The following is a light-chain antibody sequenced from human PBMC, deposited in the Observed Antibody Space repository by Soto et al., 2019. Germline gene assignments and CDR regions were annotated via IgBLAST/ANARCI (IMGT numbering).Light chain of an antibody. V-gene: IGKV3-15*01. CDR3: QQYNKWWT. CDR1: QSVSSN. Sequence: EIVMTQSPATLSVSPGERATLSCRASQSVSSNLAWYQQKPGQAPRLLIYGASTRATGIPARFSGSGSGTEFTLTISSLESEDFAVYYCQQYNKWWTLGQGTKVEIK. J-gene: IGKJ1*01. CDR2: GAS.